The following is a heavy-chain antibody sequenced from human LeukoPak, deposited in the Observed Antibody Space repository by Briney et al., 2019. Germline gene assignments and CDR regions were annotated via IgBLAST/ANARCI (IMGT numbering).Heavy chain of an antibody. V-gene: IGHV3-66*01. J-gene: IGHJ3*02. Sequence: GGSLRLSCAASGFTVSSNYMSWVRQAPGKGLEWVSVIYSGGSTYYADSVKGRFTISRDNSKNTLSLQMNSLRAEDTAVYYCARGIVVADDAFDIWAKGQWSPSLQ. D-gene: IGHD3-22*01. CDR2: IYSGGST. CDR3: ARGIVVADDAFDI. CDR1: GFTVSSNY.